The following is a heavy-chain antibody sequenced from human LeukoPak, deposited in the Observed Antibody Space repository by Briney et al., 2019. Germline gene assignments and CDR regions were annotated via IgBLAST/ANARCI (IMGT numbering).Heavy chain of an antibody. V-gene: IGHV4-59*01. CDR3: ARDLGYCSTASCYAWFDP. D-gene: IGHD2-2*01. Sequence: SETLSPTCTVSGASISTYYWSWIRQPPGKGLEWIGYIYYSGNSNYNPSLNSRVTISVDTSKNQFSLRLSSVTAADTAIYYCARDLGYCSTASCYAWFDPWGQGTLVTVSS. CDR2: IYYSGNS. CDR1: GASISTYY. J-gene: IGHJ5*02.